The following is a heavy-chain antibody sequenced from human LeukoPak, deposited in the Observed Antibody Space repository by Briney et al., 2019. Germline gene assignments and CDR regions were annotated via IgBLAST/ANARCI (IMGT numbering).Heavy chain of an antibody. CDR1: GFTFSSYG. CDR3: AKDRAWFGELSPFDC. D-gene: IGHD3-10*01. CDR2: ISYDGNNK. V-gene: IGHV3-30*18. J-gene: IGHJ4*02. Sequence: GGSLRLSCAASGFTFSSYGMHWVRQAPGKGLEWVAVISYDGNNKYYADSVKGRFTISRDNSKNTLYLQMISLRAEDTAVYYCAKDRAWFGELSPFDCWGQGTLVTVSS.